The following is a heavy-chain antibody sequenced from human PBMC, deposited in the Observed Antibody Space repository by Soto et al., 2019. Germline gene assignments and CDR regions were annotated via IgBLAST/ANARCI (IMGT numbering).Heavy chain of an antibody. J-gene: IGHJ4*02. D-gene: IGHD6-6*01. V-gene: IGHV4-34*01. CDR3: ARGRARGSSSPSDY. Sequence: QVQLPQWGAGLLKPSETLSLTCAVYGGSFSGYYWSWIRQPPGKGLEWIGEIKHSGSTNYNPSLKSRVTISVDTSKNQFSLKLSSVTAADTAVYYCARGRARGSSSPSDYWGQGTLVTVSS. CDR2: IKHSGST. CDR1: GGSFSGYY.